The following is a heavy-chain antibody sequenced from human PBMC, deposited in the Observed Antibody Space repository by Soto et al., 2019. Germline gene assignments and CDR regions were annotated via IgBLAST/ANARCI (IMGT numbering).Heavy chain of an antibody. CDR3: ARGHDGWLVAVNAFDI. CDR2: LIPIFGTA. CDR1: VGTFSSYA. Sequence: QVQLVQSGAEVKKPGSSVKVSCKASVGTFSSYAISWVRQAPGQGLEWMGGLIPIFGTANYAHKVQGRVTITADESTSTAYMERSSLRSEDTAVYYCARGHDGWLVAVNAFDIWGQGTMVTVSS. V-gene: IGHV1-69*01. J-gene: IGHJ3*02. D-gene: IGHD6-19*01.